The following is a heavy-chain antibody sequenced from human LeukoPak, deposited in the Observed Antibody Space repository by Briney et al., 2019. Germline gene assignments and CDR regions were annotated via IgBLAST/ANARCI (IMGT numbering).Heavy chain of an antibody. J-gene: IGHJ3*02. V-gene: IGHV1-46*01. CDR3: ARAKYYYDRETHDAFDI. D-gene: IGHD3-22*01. CDR1: GYTFTSYY. Sequence: ASVKVSCKASGYTFTSYYMHWVRQAPGQGLEWMGIINPSGGSTSYAQKFQGRVTMTRDTSTSTVYMELSSLRSEDTAVYYCARAKYYYDRETHDAFDIWGQGTMVTVSS. CDR2: INPSGGST.